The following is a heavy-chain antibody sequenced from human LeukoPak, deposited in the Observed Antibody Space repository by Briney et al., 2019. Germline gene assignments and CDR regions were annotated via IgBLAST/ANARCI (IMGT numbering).Heavy chain of an antibody. V-gene: IGHV3-30*02. CDR2: IRYDGSNK. Sequence: GESLRLSCAASGFTFSSYGMHWVRQAPGKGLEWVAFIRYDGSNKYYADSVKGRFTISRDNSKNTLYLQMNSLRAEDTAVYYCAKDHYDFWSGSRLGAFDIWGQGTMVTVSS. CDR3: AKDHYDFWSGSRLGAFDI. J-gene: IGHJ3*02. CDR1: GFTFSSYG. D-gene: IGHD3-3*01.